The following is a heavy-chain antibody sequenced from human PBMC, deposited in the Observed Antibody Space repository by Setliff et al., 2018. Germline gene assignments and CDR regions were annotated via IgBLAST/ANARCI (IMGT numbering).Heavy chain of an antibody. CDR3: ARAGDAATNRKGVFEF. CDR2: INPTGGST. CDR1: GYTFTSYY. Sequence: ASVKVSCKASGYTFTSYYMHWVRQAPGQGLEWMGLINPTGGSTSYAQKFQGRVTMTRDTSTSTIYMELASLIYDDTAVYYCARAGDAATNRKGVFEFWGQGTLVTVSS. D-gene: IGHD1-26*01. J-gene: IGHJ4*02. V-gene: IGHV1-46*01.